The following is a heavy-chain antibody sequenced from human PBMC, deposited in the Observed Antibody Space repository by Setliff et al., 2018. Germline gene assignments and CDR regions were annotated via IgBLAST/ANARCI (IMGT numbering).Heavy chain of an antibody. CDR2: IYYRGTT. V-gene: IGHV4-39*01. CDR1: GDFISSGTYY. J-gene: IGHJ4*02. D-gene: IGHD1-1*01. CDR3: ARTGTYRYFDY. Sequence: KPSETLSLTCTVSGDFISSGTYYWSWIRQPPGKGLEWIGRIYYRGTTYYNASLRSRLTISVDTSKNQFSLKLNSVTAPDTAVYYCARTGTYRYFDYWGQGILVTVSS.